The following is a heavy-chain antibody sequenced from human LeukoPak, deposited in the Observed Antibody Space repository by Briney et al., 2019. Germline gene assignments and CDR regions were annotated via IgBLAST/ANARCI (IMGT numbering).Heavy chain of an antibody. CDR3: ARGPNIMTTVTTLYFDY. J-gene: IGHJ4*02. D-gene: IGHD4-17*01. CDR1: GFTFSSYA. V-gene: IGHV3-30*14. Sequence: GGSLRLSCAASGFTFSSYAMHWVRQAPGKGLEWVAVISYDGSNKYYADSVKGRFTISRDNSKNTLYLQMNSLRAEDTAVYYCARGPNIMTTVTTLYFDYWGQGTLVTVSS. CDR2: ISYDGSNK.